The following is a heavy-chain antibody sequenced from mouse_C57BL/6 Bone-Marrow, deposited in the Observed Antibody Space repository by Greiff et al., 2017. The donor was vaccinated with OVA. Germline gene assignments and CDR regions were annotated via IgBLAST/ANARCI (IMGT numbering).Heavy chain of an antibody. CDR3: ARRGNYYGSSYGWYFDV. V-gene: IGHV1-64*01. Sequence: QVQPQQPGAELVKPGASVKLSCKASGYTFTSYWMHWVKQRPGQGLEWIGMIHPNSGSTNYNEKFKSKATLTVDKSSSTAYMQLSSLTSEDSAVYYCARRGNYYGSSYGWYFDVWGTGTTVTVSS. J-gene: IGHJ1*03. CDR1: GYTFTSYW. CDR2: IHPNSGST. D-gene: IGHD1-1*01.